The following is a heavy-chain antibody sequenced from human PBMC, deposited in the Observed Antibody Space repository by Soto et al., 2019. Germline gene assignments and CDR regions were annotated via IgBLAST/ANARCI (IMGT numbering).Heavy chain of an antibody. J-gene: IGHJ4*02. V-gene: IGHV1-69*02. D-gene: IGHD2-21*01. CDR1: GGSFSSFH. CDR2: IIPLLGIT. CDR3: ARGPNSLGDY. Sequence: QVQLVQSGAEVRKPGSSVKVSCKTSGGSFSSFHITWVRQAPGQGLEWMGRIIPLLGITNYAQNFQGRVTITADKSTNTAYMELNSLRYEDTAMYYCARGPNSLGDYWGQATLITVSS.